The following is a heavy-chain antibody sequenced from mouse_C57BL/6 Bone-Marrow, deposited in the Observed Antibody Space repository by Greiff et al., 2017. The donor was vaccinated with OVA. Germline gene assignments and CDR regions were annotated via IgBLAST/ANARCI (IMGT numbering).Heavy chain of an antibody. J-gene: IGHJ3*01. V-gene: IGHV5-9*01. CDR3: ARGDYAAY. CDR1: GFTFSSYT. CDR2: ISGGGGNT. D-gene: IGHD2-4*01. Sequence: DVKLQESGGGLVKPGGSLKLSCAASGFTFSSYTMSWVRQTPEKRLEWVATISGGGGNTYYPDSVKGRFTISRDNAKNTLYLQMSSLRSEDTALYYCARGDYAAYWGQGTLVTVSA.